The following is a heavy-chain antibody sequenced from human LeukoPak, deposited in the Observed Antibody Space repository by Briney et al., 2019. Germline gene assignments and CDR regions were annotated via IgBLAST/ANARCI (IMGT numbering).Heavy chain of an antibody. CDR1: GYTFTGYY. Sequence: ASVKVSCKASGYTFTGYYMHWVRQAPGQGFEWMGWINPNSGGTNYAQKFQGRVTMTRDTSISTAYMELSRLISDDTAVYYCARAMQSYYYGMDVWGQGTTVTVSS. J-gene: IGHJ6*02. CDR2: INPNSGGT. CDR3: ARAMQSYYYGMDV. V-gene: IGHV1-2*02.